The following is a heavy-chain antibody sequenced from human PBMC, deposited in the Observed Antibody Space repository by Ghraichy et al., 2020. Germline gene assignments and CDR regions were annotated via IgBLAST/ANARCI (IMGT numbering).Heavy chain of an antibody. D-gene: IGHD3-3*01. V-gene: IGHV4-34*01. Sequence: SQTLSLTCAVYGGSFSGYSWTWIRQPPGKGLEWIGEINHSGSTNYNPSLQRRVTITVDTSTSQFSLSLSTVTAADTAAYFCARTRHDFWSGYRAYYMDVWGKGTTVTVAS. J-gene: IGHJ6*03. CDR2: INHSGST. CDR1: GGSFSGYS. CDR3: ARTRHDFWSGYRAYYMDV.